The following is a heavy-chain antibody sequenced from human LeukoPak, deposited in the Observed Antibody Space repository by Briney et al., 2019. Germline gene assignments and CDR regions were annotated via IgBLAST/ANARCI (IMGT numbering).Heavy chain of an antibody. CDR1: GDSISSYY. J-gene: IGHJ6*02. V-gene: IGHV4-59*13. CDR2: VYKTEDT. CDR3: ARDHWLLSSNEWYYYGMDV. D-gene: IGHD3-9*01. Sequence: SETLSLTCTVSGDSISSYYWSWIRQPPGEGLEWIGYVYKTEDTKYNPSLKSRVTISVDTSKNQFSLNLNSVTAADTAVYYCARDHWLLSSNEWYYYGMDVWGQGTTVTVSS.